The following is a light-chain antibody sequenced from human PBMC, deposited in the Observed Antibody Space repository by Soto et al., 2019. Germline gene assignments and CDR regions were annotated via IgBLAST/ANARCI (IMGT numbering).Light chain of an antibody. CDR1: SSNIGINT. CDR2: DNH. CDR3: AAWDVSLRVYV. J-gene: IGLJ1*01. V-gene: IGLV1-44*01. Sequence: QSVLTQPPSASGTPGQRVTFSCSGSSSNIGINTVNWYQQLPGTAPQLLISDNHRRPSGVPDRFSGSKSGTSASLAISGLQSEDEATYFCAAWDVSLRVYVFGSGTKVTVL.